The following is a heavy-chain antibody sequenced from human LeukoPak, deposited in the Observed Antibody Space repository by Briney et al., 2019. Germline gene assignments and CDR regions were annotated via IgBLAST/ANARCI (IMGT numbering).Heavy chain of an antibody. D-gene: IGHD5-12*01. V-gene: IGHV3-23*01. Sequence: GGSLRLSCAASGFTFSSYAMSWVRQAPGKGLEWVSAISGSGGSTYYADSVKGRFTISRDNSKNTLYLQMDSLRAEDTAVYYCAKDQSGVLSGMDVWGKGTTVTVSS. CDR1: GFTFSSYA. CDR2: ISGSGGST. CDR3: AKDQSGVLSGMDV. J-gene: IGHJ6*04.